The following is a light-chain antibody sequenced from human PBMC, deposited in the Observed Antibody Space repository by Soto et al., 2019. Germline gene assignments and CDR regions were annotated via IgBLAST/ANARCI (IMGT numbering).Light chain of an antibody. CDR3: QQTYTMPLT. V-gene: IGKV1-39*01. J-gene: IGKJ1*01. CDR1: QSFSNY. Sequence: DIQMTQSPSSVSSSVGDRVTITCRTSQSFSNYLAWYQHRPGKAPNLLLYSATVVQSRVPSRFSGSGSGTDFLLTSSRLQPEDSATYYCQQTYTMPLTFGQGTKVDIK. CDR2: SAT.